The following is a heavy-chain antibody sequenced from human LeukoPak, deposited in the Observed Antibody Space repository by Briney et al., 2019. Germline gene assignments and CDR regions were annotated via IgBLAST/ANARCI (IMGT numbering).Heavy chain of an antibody. CDR2: INPSGGST. CDR1: GYTFTSYY. V-gene: IGHV1-46*01. Sequence: ASVKVSCKASGYTFTSYYMHWVRQAPGQGLEWMGIINPSGGSTSYAQKFQGRVTMTRDTSTSTVYMELSSLRSEDTAVYYCARDSELVYYYGSGSQTLDYWGQGTLVTVSS. J-gene: IGHJ4*02. CDR3: ARDSELVYYYGSGSQTLDY. D-gene: IGHD3-10*01.